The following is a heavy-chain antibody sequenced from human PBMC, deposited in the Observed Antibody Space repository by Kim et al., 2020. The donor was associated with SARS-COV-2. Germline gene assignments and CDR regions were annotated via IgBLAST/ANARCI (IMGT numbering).Heavy chain of an antibody. V-gene: IGHV3-66*01. J-gene: IGHJ4*02. D-gene: IGHD5-18*01. Sequence: YYADSVKGRFTISRDNSKNTLYLQMNSLRAEDTAVYYCAREVRGYSFDFWGQGTLVTVSS. CDR3: AREVRGYSFDF.